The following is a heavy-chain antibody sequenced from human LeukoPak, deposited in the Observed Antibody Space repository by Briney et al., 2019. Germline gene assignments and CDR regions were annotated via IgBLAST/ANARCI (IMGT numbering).Heavy chain of an antibody. D-gene: IGHD3-9*01. CDR2: ISAYNGNT. CDR1: GYTFTSYG. Sequence: ASVKVSCKASGYTFTSYGISWVRQAPGQGLEWMGWISAYNGNTNYAQELQGRVTMTTDTSTSTAYMELRSLRSDDTAVYYCARLYYDILTGYLSDLWGRGTLVTVSS. V-gene: IGHV1-18*01. CDR3: ARLYYDILTGYLSDL. J-gene: IGHJ2*01.